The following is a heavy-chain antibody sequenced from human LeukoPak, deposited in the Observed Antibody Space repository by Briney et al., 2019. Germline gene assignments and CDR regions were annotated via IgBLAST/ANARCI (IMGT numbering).Heavy chain of an antibody. CDR1: GGSISSSNW. CDR2: IYHSGST. V-gene: IGHV4-4*02. J-gene: IGHJ6*02. Sequence: SETLSLTCAVSGGSISSSNWWSWVRQPPGKGLEWIGEIYHSGSTNYNPSLKSRVTISVDKSKNQFSLKLSSVTAADTAVYYCAREESGYYGSGSYTRIYYYYGMDVWGQGTTVTVSS. CDR3: AREESGYYGSGSYTRIYYYYGMDV. D-gene: IGHD3-10*01.